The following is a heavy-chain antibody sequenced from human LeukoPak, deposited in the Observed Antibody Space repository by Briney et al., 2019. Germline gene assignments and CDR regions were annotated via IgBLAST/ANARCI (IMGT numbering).Heavy chain of an antibody. CDR1: GYTFTGYY. CDR3: ARDPKYYDFWSGYYTGYMDV. Sequence: ASVKVSCKASGYTFTGYYMHWVRQAPGQGLEWMGWINPNSGGTNYAQRFQGRVTMTRDTSISAAYMELSRLRSDDTAVYYCARDPKYYDFWSGYYTGYMDVWGKGTTVTVSS. CDR2: INPNSGGT. V-gene: IGHV1-2*02. D-gene: IGHD3-3*01. J-gene: IGHJ6*03.